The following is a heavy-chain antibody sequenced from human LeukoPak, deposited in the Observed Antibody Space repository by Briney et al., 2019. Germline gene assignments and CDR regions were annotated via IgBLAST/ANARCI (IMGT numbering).Heavy chain of an antibody. Sequence: GGSLRLSCAASGFTFSSYAMSWVRQAPGKGLEWVSAISGSGDSTYYADSVKGRFTISRDNSKNTLYLQMNSLRAEDTAVYYCARGPRGYCSGGSCPGAFDIWGQGTMVTVSS. CDR2: ISGSGDST. J-gene: IGHJ3*02. D-gene: IGHD2-15*01. V-gene: IGHV3-23*01. CDR3: ARGPRGYCSGGSCPGAFDI. CDR1: GFTFSSYA.